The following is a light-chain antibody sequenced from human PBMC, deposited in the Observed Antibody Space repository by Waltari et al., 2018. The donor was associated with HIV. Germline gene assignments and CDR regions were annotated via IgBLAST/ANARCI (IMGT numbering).Light chain of an antibody. CDR2: GAS. CDR1: QCVSDHY. V-gene: IGKV3-20*01. Sequence: EIVLTQYTGTLSLSPGERDTLSCRASQCVSDHYLAWYHQKPGQPPRLRIYGASSRATGIPDRFSGSVSGTDFSLTISRLEPEDFGVYYCQQSATFPWTFGQGTKVEIK. J-gene: IGKJ1*01. CDR3: QQSATFPWT.